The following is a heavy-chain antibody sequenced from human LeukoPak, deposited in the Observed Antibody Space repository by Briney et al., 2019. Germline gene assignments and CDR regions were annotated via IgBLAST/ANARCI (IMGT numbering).Heavy chain of an antibody. Sequence: PGGSLRLSCAASGFTFSSYSMNWVRQAPGKGLEWVSYISSSSSTIYYADSVKGRFIISRDNAKNSLYLQMNSLRAEDTAVYYCARDPQLLYRYYYYYYMDVWGKGTTVTVSS. CDR3: ARDPQLLYRYYYYYYMDV. D-gene: IGHD2-2*02. CDR1: GFTFSSYS. CDR2: ISSSSSTI. J-gene: IGHJ6*03. V-gene: IGHV3-48*04.